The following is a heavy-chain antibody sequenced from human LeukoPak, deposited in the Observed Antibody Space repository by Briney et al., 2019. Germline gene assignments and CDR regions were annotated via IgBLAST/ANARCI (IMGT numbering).Heavy chain of an antibody. J-gene: IGHJ4*02. V-gene: IGHV1-2*02. Sequence: GASVKVSCKASGYTFTSYYMHWVRQAPGQGLEWMGWINPNSGGTNYARKFQGRVTMTRDTSISTAYMELSRLISDDTAVYYCARERCVSSYGSFDYWGQGARERRVSSYGSFDYWGQGTLVTVSS. CDR1: GYTFTSYY. CDR2: INPNSGGT. D-gene: IGHD5-18*01. CDR3: ARERCVSSYGSFDYWGQGARERRVSSYGSFDY.